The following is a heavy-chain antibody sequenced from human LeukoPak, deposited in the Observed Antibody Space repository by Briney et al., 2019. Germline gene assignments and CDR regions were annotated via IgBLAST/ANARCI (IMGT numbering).Heavy chain of an antibody. CDR1: GFTFDDYA. CDR3: AKAPSVLGWFDP. J-gene: IGHJ5*02. D-gene: IGHD5/OR15-5a*01. V-gene: IGHV3-9*01. Sequence: GGSLRLSCAASGFTFDDYAMHWVRQAPGKGLEWVSGISWNSGSIGYADSAKGRFTISRDNAKNSLYLQMNSLRAEDTALYYCAKAPSVLGWFDPWGQGTLVTVSS. CDR2: ISWNSGSI.